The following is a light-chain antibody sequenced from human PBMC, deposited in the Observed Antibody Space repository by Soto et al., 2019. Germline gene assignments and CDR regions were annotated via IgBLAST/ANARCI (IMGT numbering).Light chain of an antibody. CDR3: QSYDNSHDWDVI. V-gene: IGLV1-40*01. Sequence: QSVLTQPPSVSGAPGQRVTISCTGSSSNIGAGYAVHWYQQRPGTAPKLLISDSDNRPSGVPDRFSGSKSGTSASLAITGLQAEDEADYYFQSYDNSHDWDVIFGGGTKRTVL. CDR2: DSD. CDR1: SSNIGAGYA. J-gene: IGLJ2*01.